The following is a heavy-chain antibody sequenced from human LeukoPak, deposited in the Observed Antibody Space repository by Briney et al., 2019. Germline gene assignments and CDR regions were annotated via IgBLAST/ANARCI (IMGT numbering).Heavy chain of an antibody. V-gene: IGHV3-33*01. Sequence: GSLRLSCTASGFTFSSYGMHWVRQAPGKGLEWVAVIWHDGGNKYYADSVKGRFTISRDNSKNTLYLQMNSLRAEDTAVYYCARMTLKSSSAWPYYLDYWGQGTLVTVSS. CDR2: IWHDGGNK. CDR1: GFTFSSYG. D-gene: IGHD6-19*01. J-gene: IGHJ4*02. CDR3: ARMTLKSSSAWPYYLDY.